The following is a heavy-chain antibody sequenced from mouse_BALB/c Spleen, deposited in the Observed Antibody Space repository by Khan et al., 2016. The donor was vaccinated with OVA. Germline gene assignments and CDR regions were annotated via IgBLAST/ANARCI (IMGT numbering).Heavy chain of an antibody. J-gene: IGHJ4*01. CDR1: GFSLTNYG. V-gene: IGHV2-6-1*01. CDR2: IWHDGST. Sequence: QVQLKESGPGLVAPSQSLSITCTISGFSLTNYGVHWVRQPPGKGLEWLVVIWHDGSTTYNSALKSRLTISKDNSTSQVFLKMNSLQTDDTAMYFCARQPYYHYNVMDYWGQGTSVTVSS. CDR3: ARQPYYHYNVMDY. D-gene: IGHD2-10*01.